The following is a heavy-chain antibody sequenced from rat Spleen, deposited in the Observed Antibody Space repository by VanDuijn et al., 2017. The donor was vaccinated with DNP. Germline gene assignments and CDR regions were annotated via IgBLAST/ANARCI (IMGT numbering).Heavy chain of an antibody. D-gene: IGHD1-2*01. CDR1: GFTFSDYY. CDR3: ARGSSSIYWYFDF. CDR2: ISPSGSST. V-gene: IGHV5-25*01. Sequence: EVQLVESGGGLVQPGRSLKLSCAASGFTFSDYYMAWVRQAPTKGLEWVAAISPSGSSTYYPDSVKGRFTISRDDAKSSLYLQMNSLKSEDTATYYCARGSSSIYWYFDFWGPGTMVTVSS. J-gene: IGHJ1*01.